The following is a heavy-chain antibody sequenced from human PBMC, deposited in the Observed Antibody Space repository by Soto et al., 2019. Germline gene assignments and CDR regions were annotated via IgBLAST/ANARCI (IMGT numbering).Heavy chain of an antibody. D-gene: IGHD5-12*01. CDR2: INHGGST. CDR1: GGSLSDYS. CDR3: AGGGGKSGYFFDY. J-gene: IGHJ4*02. Sequence: QVQLRQWGAGLLKPSETLSLRCAVYGGSLSDYSWSWIRQSPEKGLEWIGEINHGGSTKYNPSLRSRVTISVATSKNQVSLILASATAANPAVYRGAGGGGKSGYFFDYWGRGTLVTVSS. V-gene: IGHV4-34*02.